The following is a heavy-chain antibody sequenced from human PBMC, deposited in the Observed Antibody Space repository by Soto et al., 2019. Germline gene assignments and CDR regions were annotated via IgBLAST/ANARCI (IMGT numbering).Heavy chain of an antibody. CDR3: ARDRVGYCSGGSCSFRKPARENWFDP. Sequence: PGGSLRLSCAASGFTFSSYSMNWVRQAPGKGLEWVSSISSSSSYIYYADSVKGRFTISRDNAKNSLYLQMNSLRAEDTAVYYCARDRVGYCSGGSCSFRKPARENWFDPWGQGTLVTVSS. CDR1: GFTFSSYS. D-gene: IGHD2-15*01. V-gene: IGHV3-21*01. J-gene: IGHJ5*02. CDR2: ISSSSSYI.